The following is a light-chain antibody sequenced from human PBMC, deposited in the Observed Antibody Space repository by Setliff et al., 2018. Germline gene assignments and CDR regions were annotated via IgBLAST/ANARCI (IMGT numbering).Light chain of an antibody. Sequence: QSALTQPASVSGSPGQSITISCTGTSSDVGAYNYVSWYQQHPDKAPKLMIYDVSNRPSGVSNRFSGSKSGNTASLTISGLQAEDEADYYCCSYAGYSYVFGTGTKV. J-gene: IGLJ1*01. CDR1: SSDVGAYNY. CDR3: CSYAGYSYV. CDR2: DVS. V-gene: IGLV2-14*01.